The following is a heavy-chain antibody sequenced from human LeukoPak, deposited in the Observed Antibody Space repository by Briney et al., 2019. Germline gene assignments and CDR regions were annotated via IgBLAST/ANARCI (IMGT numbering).Heavy chain of an antibody. CDR2: IYYSGST. CDR3: ARGATMVRGSDAFDI. D-gene: IGHD3-10*01. J-gene: IGHJ3*02. V-gene: IGHV4-30-4*01. CDR1: GGSISSGDYY. Sequence: SETLSLTCTVSGGSISSGDYYWGWLRQPPGKGLEWIGYIYYSGSTYYNPSLKSRVTISVDTSKNQFSLKLSSVTAADTAVYYCARGATMVRGSDAFDIWGQGTMVTVSS.